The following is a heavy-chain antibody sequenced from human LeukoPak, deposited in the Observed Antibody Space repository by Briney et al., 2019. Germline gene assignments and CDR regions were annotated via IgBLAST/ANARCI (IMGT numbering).Heavy chain of an antibody. V-gene: IGHV4-59*08. CDR3: ARHSRNYYDSSAYTFFDY. CDR2: ISYSGST. CDR1: GGSISNYY. J-gene: IGHJ4*02. D-gene: IGHD3-22*01. Sequence: PSETLSLTCTVSGGSISNYYSTWIRQPPGKGLEWIGSISYSGSTNYNPSLKSRVTISLDTSNNQFSLKLSSVTAADTAMYYCARHSRNYYDSSAYTFFDYWGQGTLVTVSS.